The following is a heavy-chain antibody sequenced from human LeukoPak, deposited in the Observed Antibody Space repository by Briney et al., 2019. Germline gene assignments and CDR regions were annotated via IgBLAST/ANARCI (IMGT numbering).Heavy chain of an antibody. V-gene: IGHV4-59*01. CDR1: GGSISTYY. CDR3: ARGGGYASPIGY. Sequence: SETLSLTCTLSGGSISTYYWSWIRQPPGKGLEWIGYIYHSGSTNYNPSLKSRVTISVDTSKDQFSLKLSSVTAADTAVYYCARGGGYASPIGYWGQGALVTVSS. D-gene: IGHD5-12*01. CDR2: IYHSGST. J-gene: IGHJ4*02.